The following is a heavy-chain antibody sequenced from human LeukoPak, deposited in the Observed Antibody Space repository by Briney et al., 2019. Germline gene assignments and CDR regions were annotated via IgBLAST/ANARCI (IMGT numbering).Heavy chain of an antibody. Sequence: GGSLRLSCAASGFTFSSYGMSWVRQAPGKGLEWVSAISGSGGSTYYADSVKGRFTISRDNSKNTLYLQMNSLRAEDTAVYYCATRSVVAQLAIPGAFDIWGQGTMVTVSS. CDR3: ATRSVVAQLAIPGAFDI. CDR1: GFTFSSYG. CDR2: ISGSGGST. V-gene: IGHV3-23*01. D-gene: IGHD3-22*01. J-gene: IGHJ3*02.